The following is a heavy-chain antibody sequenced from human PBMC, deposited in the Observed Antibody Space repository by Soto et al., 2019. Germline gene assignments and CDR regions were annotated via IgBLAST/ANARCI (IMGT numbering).Heavy chain of an antibody. Sequence: QVQLQESGPGLVKPSETLSLTCTVSGGSTSSYYWIWIRQPPGKGLVWIGYTYDSGSTNYNPFLKSRVTISVDTSKNQFSLRLSSVTAADTAVYYCARGMLGYRYYYGMDVWGRGTTVTVSS. CDR3: ARGMLGYRYYYGMDV. V-gene: IGHV4-59*01. D-gene: IGHD2-15*01. CDR2: TYDSGST. J-gene: IGHJ6*02. CDR1: GGSTSSYY.